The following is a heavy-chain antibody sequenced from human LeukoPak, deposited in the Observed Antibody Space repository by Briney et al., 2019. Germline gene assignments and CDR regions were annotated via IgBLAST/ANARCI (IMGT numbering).Heavy chain of an antibody. V-gene: IGHV3-15*01. Sequence: PGGSLRLSCAASGFTSSSYAMSWVRQAPGKGLEWVGRIRSKTDYGTTDYTVPVKGRFTISRDDSKNTLYLQMNSLKTEDTAVYYCATREFRHYGSGTYPVAFDIWGQGTMVTVSS. CDR3: ATREFRHYGSGTYPVAFDI. CDR1: GFTSSSYA. D-gene: IGHD3-10*01. J-gene: IGHJ3*02. CDR2: IRSKTDYGTT.